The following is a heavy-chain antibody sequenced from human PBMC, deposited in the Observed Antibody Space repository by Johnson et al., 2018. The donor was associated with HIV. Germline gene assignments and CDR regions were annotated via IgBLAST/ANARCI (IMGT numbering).Heavy chain of an antibody. CDR1: GFTFSSYA. J-gene: IGHJ3*02. CDR2: ISFDENNK. V-gene: IGHV3-30-3*01. CDR3: ARLRQEANCGADCHWAI. D-gene: IGHD2-21*02. Sequence: VQLVESGGGLVQPGGSLRLSCAASGFTFSSYAMHWVRQAPGKGLEWVAVISFDENNKVYADSVKGRFTISRDNSKNTLFLHMNSLNAEDTAMYYCARLRQEANCGADCHWAIWGQGTMVTVSS.